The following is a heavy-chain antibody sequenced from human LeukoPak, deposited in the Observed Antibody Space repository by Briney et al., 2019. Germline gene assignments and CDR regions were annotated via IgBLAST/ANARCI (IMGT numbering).Heavy chain of an antibody. CDR2: INPNDGDT. Sequence: ASVKVSYKASGYTFTDYYMHWVRQAPGQGFEWMGWINPNDGDTNYAQKFQGRVTMTRDTSISTAHMEVSRLRSDDTAVYYCARANFLYCSSSTCLFDYWGQGTLVTVSS. CDR1: GYTFTDYY. V-gene: IGHV1-2*02. J-gene: IGHJ4*02. CDR3: ARANFLYCSSSTCLFDY. D-gene: IGHD2-2*01.